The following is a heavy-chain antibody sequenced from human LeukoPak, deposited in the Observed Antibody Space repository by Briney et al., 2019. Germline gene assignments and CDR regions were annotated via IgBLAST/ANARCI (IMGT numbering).Heavy chain of an antibody. J-gene: IGHJ5*02. Sequence: ASVKVSCKASGYTFTGYYMHWVRQAPGQGLEWMGWINPNSGGTNYAQKFQGRVTMTRDTSISTAYTELSRLRSDDTAVYYCARDLGCSGGSCDLNWFDPWGQGTLVTVSS. V-gene: IGHV1-2*02. D-gene: IGHD2-15*01. CDR3: ARDLGCSGGSCDLNWFDP. CDR2: INPNSGGT. CDR1: GYTFTGYY.